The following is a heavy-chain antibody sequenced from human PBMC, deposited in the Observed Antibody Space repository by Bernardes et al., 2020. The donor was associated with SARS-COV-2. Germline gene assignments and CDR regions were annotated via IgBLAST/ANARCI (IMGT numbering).Heavy chain of an antibody. J-gene: IGHJ4*02. Sequence: SETLSLTCTVSGGSISSYYWSWIRQPPGKGLEWIGYIYYSGSTNYNPSLKSRVTISVDTSKNQFSLKLSSVTAADTAVYYCAAYDFWSGYYSGYFDYWGQGTLVTVSS. V-gene: IGHV4-59*01. D-gene: IGHD3-3*01. CDR2: IYYSGST. CDR3: AAYDFWSGYYSGYFDY. CDR1: GGSISSYY.